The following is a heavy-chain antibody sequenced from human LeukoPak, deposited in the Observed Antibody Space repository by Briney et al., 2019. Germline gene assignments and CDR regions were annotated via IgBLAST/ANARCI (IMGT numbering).Heavy chain of an antibody. CDR2: ISDSGGST. CDR1: GFTFSSHA. J-gene: IGHJ4*02. V-gene: IGHV3-23*01. CDR3: AKEDYYDSSGYYPLGY. Sequence: GGSLRLSCAASGFTFSSHAMSWVRQSPEKGLEWVSAISDSGGSTYYADSAKGRFTISRDNSKNTLYLQMSSLRAEDTAVYYCAKEDYYDSSGYYPLGYWGQGTLVTVSS. D-gene: IGHD3-22*01.